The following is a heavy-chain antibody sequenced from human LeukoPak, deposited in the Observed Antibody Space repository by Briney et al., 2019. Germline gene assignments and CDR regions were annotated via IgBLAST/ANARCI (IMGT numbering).Heavy chain of an antibody. V-gene: IGHV4-38-2*02. D-gene: IGHD1-26*01. CDR2: IYHSGST. J-gene: IGHJ3*02. CDR3: ASTYSLYDAFDI. Sequence: SETLSLTCTVSGHSISSGFYWGWIRQPPGKGLEWIGNIYHSGSTYYNPSLKSRVTISVDTSKNQFSLKLISVTAADTAVYYCASTYSLYDAFDIWGQGTMVTVSS. CDR1: GHSISSGFY.